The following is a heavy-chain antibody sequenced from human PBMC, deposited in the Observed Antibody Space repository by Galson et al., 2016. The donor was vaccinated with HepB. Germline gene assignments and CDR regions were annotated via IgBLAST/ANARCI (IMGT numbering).Heavy chain of an antibody. CDR2: ISSSSSAL. CDR3: ARGGSGSHPNQHYFYYYALDV. CDR1: GSTFNSYS. V-gene: IGHV3-48*01. D-gene: IGHD3-10*01. J-gene: IGHJ6*04. Sequence: SLRLSCAASGSTFNSYSMNWVRQAPGKGLEWVSYISSSSSALYYADSVKGRFTISRDNAKNSLYLQMNSLRAEDPAVYYCARGGSGSHPNQHYFYYYALDVWGIGATVTVSS.